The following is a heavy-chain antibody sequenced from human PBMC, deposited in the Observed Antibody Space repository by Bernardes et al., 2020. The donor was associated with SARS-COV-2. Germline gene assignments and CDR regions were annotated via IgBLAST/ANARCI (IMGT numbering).Heavy chain of an antibody. V-gene: IGHV4-4*02. J-gene: IGHJ5*02. Sequence: SETLSLTCAVSGGSISSSNWWSWVRQPPGKGLEWIGEIYHSGSTNYNPSLKSRVTISVDKSKNQFSLKLSSVTAADTAVYYCARGVRFGVVIMGPLGWFDPWGQGTLVTVSS. CDR1: GGSISSSNW. D-gene: IGHD3-3*01. CDR3: ARGVRFGVVIMGPLGWFDP. CDR2: IYHSGST.